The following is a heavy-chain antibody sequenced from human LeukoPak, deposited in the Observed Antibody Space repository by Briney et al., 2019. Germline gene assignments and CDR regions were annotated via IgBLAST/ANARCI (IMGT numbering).Heavy chain of an antibody. CDR2: IRSKAYGGTT. CDR3: TRDKGLTGLDY. Sequence: GGSLRLSCAASGFTFSRHAMSWVRQAPGKGLEWVGFIRSKAYGGTTEYAASVKGRFTISRDDSKSIAYLQMNSLKTEDTAVYYCTRDKGLTGLDYWGQGTLVTVSS. V-gene: IGHV3-49*04. CDR1: GFTFSRHA. D-gene: IGHD1-20*01. J-gene: IGHJ4*02.